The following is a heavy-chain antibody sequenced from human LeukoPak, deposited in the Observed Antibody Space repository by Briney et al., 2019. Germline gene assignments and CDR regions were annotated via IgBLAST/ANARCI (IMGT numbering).Heavy chain of an antibody. CDR2: ISAYNGNT. CDR3: ARCQGYDFWSDYYPSFDFDY. V-gene: IGHV1-18*01. D-gene: IGHD3-3*01. Sequence: ASVKVSCKASGYAFTSYGISWVRQAPGQGLEWMGWISAYNGNTNYAQKFQGRVTMTTDTSTSTAYMELRSLRSDDTAVYYCARCQGYDFWSDYYPSFDFDYWGQGTLVTVSS. J-gene: IGHJ4*02. CDR1: GYAFTSYG.